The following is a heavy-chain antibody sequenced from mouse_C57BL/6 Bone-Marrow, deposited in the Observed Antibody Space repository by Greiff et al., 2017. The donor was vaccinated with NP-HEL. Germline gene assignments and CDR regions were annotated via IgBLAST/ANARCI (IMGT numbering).Heavy chain of an antibody. CDR1: GFNIKDDY. V-gene: IGHV14-4*01. J-gene: IGHJ2*01. Sequence: VQLQQSGAELVRPGASVKLSCTASGFNIKDDYMHWVKQRPEQGLEWIGWIDPENGDTEYASKFQGKATITADTSSNTAYLQLSSLTSEDTAVDYCTTSYYFDYWGQGTTLTFSS. CDR2: IDPENGDT. CDR3: TTSYYFDY.